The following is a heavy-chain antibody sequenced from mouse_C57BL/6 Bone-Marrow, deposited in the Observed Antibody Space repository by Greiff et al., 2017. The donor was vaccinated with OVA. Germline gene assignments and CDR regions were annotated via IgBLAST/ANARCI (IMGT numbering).Heavy chain of an antibody. CDR2: IYPSDSET. V-gene: IGHV1-61*01. Sequence: VQLQQPGAELVRPGSSVKLSCKASGYTFTSYWMDWVKQRPGQGLEWIGNIYPSDSETHYNQKFKDKATLTVDKSSSTAYMQLSSLTSEDSAVYYCARSRYDGFAYWGQGTLVTVSA. D-gene: IGHD2-3*01. CDR1: GYTFTSYW. CDR3: ARSRYDGFAY. J-gene: IGHJ3*01.